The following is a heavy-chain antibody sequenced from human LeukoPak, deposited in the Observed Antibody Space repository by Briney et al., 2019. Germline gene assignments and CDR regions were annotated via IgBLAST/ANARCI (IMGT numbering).Heavy chain of an antibody. CDR3: EKDYYYGSY. J-gene: IGHJ4*02. V-gene: IGHV3-30*18. D-gene: IGHD3-10*01. CDR2: ISYDGSNK. CDR1: GFTFSSYG. Sequence: SGGSLRLSCVASGFTFSSYGMHWVRKAPGKGLEWVAVISYDGSNKYYPDSVKGRFTISRDNSKNTLYLQMNSLRAEDTAVYYCEKDYYYGSYWGQGTLVTVSS.